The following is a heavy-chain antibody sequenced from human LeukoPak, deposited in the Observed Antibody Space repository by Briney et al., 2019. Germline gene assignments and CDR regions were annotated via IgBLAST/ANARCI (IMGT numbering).Heavy chain of an antibody. CDR2: IKQDGSEK. J-gene: IGHJ4*02. CDR3: ARDMDTAMALDY. CDR1: GFTFSSYG. D-gene: IGHD5-18*01. Sequence: PGGSLRLSCAASGFTFSSYGMHWVRQAPGKGLEWVANIKQDGSEKYYVDSVKGRFTISRDNAKNSLYLQMNSLRAEDTAVYYCARDMDTAMALDYWGQGTLVTVSS. V-gene: IGHV3-7*01.